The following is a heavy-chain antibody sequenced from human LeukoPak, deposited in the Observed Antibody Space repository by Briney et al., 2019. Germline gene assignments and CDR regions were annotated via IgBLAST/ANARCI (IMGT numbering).Heavy chain of an antibody. CDR3: AKVEWELHDFDY. CDR1: GFTFSSYG. Sequence: GGSLRLSCAASGFTFSSYGMHWVRQAPGKGLEWVAFIRYDGSNKYYADSVKGRFTISRDNSKNTLYLQMNSLRAEDTAVYYCAKVEWELHDFDYWGQGTLVTVSS. CDR2: IRYDGSNK. J-gene: IGHJ4*02. V-gene: IGHV3-30*02. D-gene: IGHD1-26*01.